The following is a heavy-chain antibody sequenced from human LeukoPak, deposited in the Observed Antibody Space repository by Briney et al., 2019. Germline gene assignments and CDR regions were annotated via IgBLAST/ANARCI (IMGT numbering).Heavy chain of an antibody. CDR3: AREAEYGDYYY. V-gene: IGHV3-74*01. CDR1: GFTFSSYW. D-gene: IGHD4-17*01. Sequence: PGGSLRLSCAASGFTFSSYWMHWVRQAPGKGLVWVSRINSDGSSTSYADSVKGRFTISRDNAKNTLYLQMNSLRAEDTAVYYCAREAEYGDYYYWGQGTLVTVSS. J-gene: IGHJ4*02. CDR2: INSDGSST.